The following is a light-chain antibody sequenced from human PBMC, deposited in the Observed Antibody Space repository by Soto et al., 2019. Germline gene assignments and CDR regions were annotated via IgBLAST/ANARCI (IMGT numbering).Light chain of an antibody. CDR1: QGISSY. Sequence: DIQLTQSPSFLSASVGDRVTITCRASQGISSYLAWYQQKPGKAPKLLIYAASTLQSGVPPRFSGSGSGTEFTLTISSLQPEDFATYYCQQPSAFGPGTKVDIK. CDR3: QQPSA. J-gene: IGKJ3*01. V-gene: IGKV1-9*01. CDR2: AAS.